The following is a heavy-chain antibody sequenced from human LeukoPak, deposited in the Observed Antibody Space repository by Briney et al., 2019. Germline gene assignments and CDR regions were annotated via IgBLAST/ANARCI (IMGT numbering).Heavy chain of an antibody. CDR2: INPNSGGT. J-gene: IGHJ5*02. Sequence: ASVKISCKASGYTFTGYYMHWVRQAPGQGLEWMGWINPNSGGTNYAQKIQGRVTMTRDTSISTAYMELSRLRSDDTAVYYGARARIFGVNWFDPWGQGTLVTVSS. D-gene: IGHD3-3*01. CDR3: ARARIFGVNWFDP. V-gene: IGHV1-2*02. CDR1: GYTFTGYY.